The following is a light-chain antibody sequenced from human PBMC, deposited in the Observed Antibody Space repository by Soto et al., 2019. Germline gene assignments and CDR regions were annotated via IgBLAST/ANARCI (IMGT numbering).Light chain of an antibody. V-gene: IGLV2-14*01. CDR2: DVS. Sequence: QSALTQPASVSGSPGQSITISCTGTSSDVGGYNYVSWYQQHPGTAPKLMIYDVSKRPAGVSNRFSGSKSGNTASLTISGLQAEDDADYYCSSYTSSSTVVFGGGTKLTVL. J-gene: IGLJ2*01. CDR1: SSDVGGYNY. CDR3: SSYTSSSTVV.